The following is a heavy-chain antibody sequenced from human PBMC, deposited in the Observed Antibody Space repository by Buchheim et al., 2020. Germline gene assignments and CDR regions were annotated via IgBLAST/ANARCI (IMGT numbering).Heavy chain of an antibody. Sequence: QVQLVQSGAEVKKPGASVKVPCKASGYTLTSHYMHWVRQAPGQGPEWMGIINPSDGSTSYAQKFQGRVTMTRDTSTSTIYVQLSSLRFENTAVYYCAGGLDGFDYWGQGTL. V-gene: IGHV1-46*01. D-gene: IGHD5-24*01. CDR2: INPSDGST. J-gene: IGHJ4*02. CDR1: GYTLTSHY. CDR3: AGGLDGFDY.